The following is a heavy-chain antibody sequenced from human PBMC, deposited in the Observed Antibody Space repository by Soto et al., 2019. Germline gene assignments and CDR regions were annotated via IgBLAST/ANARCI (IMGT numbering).Heavy chain of an antibody. CDR3: ARYSGSYWHYLDF. J-gene: IGHJ4*02. CDR2: IYPGDSDT. V-gene: IGHV5-51*01. CDR1: GYSFASHW. Sequence: GESLKISCKGPGYSFASHWVAWVRQMPEKGLEWIGTIYPGDSDTKYSSAFRAHVTISADTSVSTAYLQWRSLEATDSAIYYCARYSGSYWHYLDFWGQGTLVTVSS. D-gene: IGHD1-26*01.